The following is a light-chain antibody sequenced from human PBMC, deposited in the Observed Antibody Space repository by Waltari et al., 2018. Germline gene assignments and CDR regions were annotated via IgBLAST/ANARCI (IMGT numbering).Light chain of an antibody. CDR1: NIESQS. CDR3: QVWDTSSDHEV. V-gene: IGLV3-21*02. J-gene: IGLJ2*01. CDR2: DDS. Sequence: SYVLTQPPSVSVAPGQTASITCGGNNIESQSVHWYQQKPGQAPVVVVHDDSDRPPGIPDRFSGSNSGNTATLSISRVEAGDEADYYCQVWDTSSDHEVFGGGTKLTVL.